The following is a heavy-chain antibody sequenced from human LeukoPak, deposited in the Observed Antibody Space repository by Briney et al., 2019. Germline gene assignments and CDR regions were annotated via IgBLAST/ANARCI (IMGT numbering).Heavy chain of an antibody. V-gene: IGHV4-39*01. CDR3: ARMYSGSYLNHYYYYYYMDV. CDR2: IYYSGST. J-gene: IGHJ6*03. CDR1: GGSISSSSYY. D-gene: IGHD1-26*01. Sequence: SETLSLTCTVSGGSISSSSYYWGWIRQPSGKGLEWVGSIYYSGSTYYNPSLKSRVTISVDTSKNQFSLKLSSVTAADTAVYYCARMYSGSYLNHYYYYYYMDVWGKGTTVTVSS.